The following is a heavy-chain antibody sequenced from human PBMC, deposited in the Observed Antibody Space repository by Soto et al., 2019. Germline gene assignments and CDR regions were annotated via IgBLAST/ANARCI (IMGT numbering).Heavy chain of an antibody. D-gene: IGHD6-13*01. CDR2: ISAYNGNT. V-gene: IGHV1-18*01. Sequence: QVQLVQSGAEVKKPGASVKVSCKASGYTFTSYGISWVRQAPGQGLEWMGWISAYNGNTTYAKKLQGRVTMTTDTYTSTASMELRSLSSDDTAVYYCARDSSRWRPRYYYGMDVWGQGPTLTVSS. CDR1: GYTFTSYG. J-gene: IGHJ6*02. CDR3: ARDSSRWRPRYYYGMDV.